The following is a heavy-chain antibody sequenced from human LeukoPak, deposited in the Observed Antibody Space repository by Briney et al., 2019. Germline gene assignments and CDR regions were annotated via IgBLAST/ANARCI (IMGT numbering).Heavy chain of an antibody. J-gene: IGHJ3*02. V-gene: IGHV3-9*01. D-gene: IGHD3-10*01. CDR2: TSWNGDTI. Sequence: PGGSLRLSCAASGFTFEDFVMHWVRHAPGKGLEWVSGTSWNGDTIAYADSVKGRLTISRDNAEKSLYLQMNSLRAEDTALYYCAKDNRRITTVRGIHNAFDIWGQGTMVTVSS. CDR1: GFTFEDFV. CDR3: AKDNRRITTVRGIHNAFDI.